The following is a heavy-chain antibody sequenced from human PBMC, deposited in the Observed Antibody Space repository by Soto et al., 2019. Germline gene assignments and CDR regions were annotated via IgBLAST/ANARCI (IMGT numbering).Heavy chain of an antibody. J-gene: IGHJ3*02. CDR1: GGSISSYY. D-gene: IGHD3-10*01. CDR2: IYTSGST. CDR3: ATGEITMVRGVPPGAFDI. V-gene: IGHV4-4*07. Sequence: SETLSLTCTVSGGSISSYYWSWIRQPAGKGLEWIGRIYTSGSTNYNPSLKSRVTMSVDTSKNQFSLKLSSVTAADTAVYYCATGEITMVRGVPPGAFDIWGQGTMVTVSS.